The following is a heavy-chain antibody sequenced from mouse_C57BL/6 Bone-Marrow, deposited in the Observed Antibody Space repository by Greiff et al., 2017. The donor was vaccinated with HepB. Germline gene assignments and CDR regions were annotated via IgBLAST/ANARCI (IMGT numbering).Heavy chain of an antibody. CDR2: ISDGGSYT. Sequence: DVMLVESGGGLVKPGGSLKLSCAASGFTFSSYAMSWVRQTPEKRLEWVATISDGGSYTYYPDNVKGRFTISRYNAKNNLYLQMSHLKSEDTARYYCRCYGTLRCAYWGQETLVTVSA. CDR3: RCYGTLRCAY. J-gene: IGHJ3*01. D-gene: IGHD1-1*01. V-gene: IGHV5-4*03. CDR1: GFTFSSYA.